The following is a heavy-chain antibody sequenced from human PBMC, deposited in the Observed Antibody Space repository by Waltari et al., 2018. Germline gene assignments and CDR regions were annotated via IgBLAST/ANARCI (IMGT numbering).Heavy chain of an antibody. CDR2: IKQDGSEK. D-gene: IGHD3-9*01. Sequence: EVQLVESGGGLVQPGGSLRLSCAASGFTFSSYWMSWVRQAPGKGLEWVANIKQDGSEKYYVDPVKGRFTISRDNAKNSLYLQMNSLRAEDTAVYYCAREKYDILTGYQMAAFDIWGQGTMVTVSS. CDR3: AREKYDILTGYQMAAFDI. CDR1: GFTFSSYW. J-gene: IGHJ3*02. V-gene: IGHV3-7*01.